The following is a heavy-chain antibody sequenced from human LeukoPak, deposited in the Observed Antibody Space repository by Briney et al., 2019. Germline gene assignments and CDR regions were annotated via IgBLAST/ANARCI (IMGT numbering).Heavy chain of an antibody. CDR2: VYYGGTT. J-gene: IGHJ6*03. V-gene: IGHV4-39*01. CDR1: GGSINSRSYY. Sequence: PSETLSLTCTVSGGSINSRSYYWGWIRQPPGKGLEWIGSVYYGGTTYYNPSLKSQVTISEDTSKNQFSLKLSSVTAADTAAYYCARRATTVTTGYYYYYMDVWGKGTTVTVSS. D-gene: IGHD4-17*01. CDR3: ARRATTVTTGYYYYYMDV.